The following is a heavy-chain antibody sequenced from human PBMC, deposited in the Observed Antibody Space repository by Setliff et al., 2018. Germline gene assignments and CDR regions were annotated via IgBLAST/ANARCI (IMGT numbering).Heavy chain of an antibody. Sequence: PGGSLRLSCTASGLTFADAWMNWVRQAPGKGLEWVARVRSNSVGGTTEYGAPVKGRFTISRDDSEDTVYLQMNDLKTEDTGVYYCTGRTYGHQLGDYWGQGTLVTVSS. J-gene: IGHJ4*02. V-gene: IGHV3-15*01. CDR3: TGRTYGHQLGDY. D-gene: IGHD3-10*01. CDR1: GLTFADAW. CDR2: VRSNSVGGTT.